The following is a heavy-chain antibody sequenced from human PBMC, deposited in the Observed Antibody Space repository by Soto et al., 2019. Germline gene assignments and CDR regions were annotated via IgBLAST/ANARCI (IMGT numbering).Heavy chain of an antibody. D-gene: IGHD3-10*01. CDR2: IYSGGST. CDR3: ARVTWFGELSAYWYFDL. CDR1: GFTVSSNY. J-gene: IGHJ2*01. Sequence: EVPLVESGGGLVQPGGSLRLSCAASGFTVSSNYMSWVRQAPGKGLEWVSVIYSGGSTYYADSVKGRFTISRHNSKNTLYLQMNSLRAEDTAVYYCARVTWFGELSAYWYFDLWGRGTLVTVSS. V-gene: IGHV3-53*04.